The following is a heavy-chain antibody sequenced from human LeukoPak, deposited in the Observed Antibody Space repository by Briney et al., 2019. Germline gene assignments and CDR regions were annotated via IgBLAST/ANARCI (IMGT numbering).Heavy chain of an antibody. CDR2: ISTSSTTM. Sequence: PGGSLRLSCAASGFTFSSFFMNWVRQAPGKGLEWVSYISTSSTTMYYADSVKGRFTISRDNAKNSLYLQMNSLRAEDTAVYYCARVRYCSSTSCHGDFDYWGQGTLVTVSS. J-gene: IGHJ4*02. CDR1: GFTFSSFF. V-gene: IGHV3-48*04. D-gene: IGHD2-2*01. CDR3: ARVRYCSSTSCHGDFDY.